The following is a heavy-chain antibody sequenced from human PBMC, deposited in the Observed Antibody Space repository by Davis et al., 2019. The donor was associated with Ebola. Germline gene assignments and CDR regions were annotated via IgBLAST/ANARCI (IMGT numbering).Heavy chain of an antibody. CDR2: ISSRRLTI. CDR3: VAHGYKLGSEWFDP. J-gene: IGHJ5*02. Sequence: GGSLRLSCAASGLNFTDYSMNWVRQAPGKGLEWVSFISSRRLTIHYADSVKGRFTVTRDNTRRSVFLQMDNLRIEDTATYYCVAHGYKLGSEWFDPWGQGTLVTVSS. CDR1: GLNFTDYS. D-gene: IGHD5-24*01. V-gene: IGHV3-48*01.